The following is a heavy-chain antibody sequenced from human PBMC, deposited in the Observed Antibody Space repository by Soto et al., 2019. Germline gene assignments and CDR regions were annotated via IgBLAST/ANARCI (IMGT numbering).Heavy chain of an antibody. V-gene: IGHV3-33*01. CDR1: GFTFSSYG. CDR2: IWYDGSNK. J-gene: IGHJ6*02. D-gene: IGHD6-6*01. Sequence: GGSLRLSCAASGFTFSSYGMHWVRQAPGKGLEWVAVIWYDGSNKYYADSVKGRFTISRDNSKNTLYLQMNSLRAEDTAVYYCARGIAARPAVSVGMDVWGQGTTVTVSS. CDR3: ARGIAARPAVSVGMDV.